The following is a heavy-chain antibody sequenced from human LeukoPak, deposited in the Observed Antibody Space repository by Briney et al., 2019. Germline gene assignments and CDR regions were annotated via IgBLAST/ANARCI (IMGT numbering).Heavy chain of an antibody. D-gene: IGHD6-19*01. J-gene: IGHJ4*02. Sequence: GGSLRLSCAASRFTFSSYGIHWVRQAPGKGLAWVAFIRSDGSNKYYADSVRGRFTISRDNSKNTLYLQMNSLRAEDTAVYYCARGLFSSGWYGIDYWGQGTLVTVSS. CDR1: RFTFSSYG. V-gene: IGHV3-30*02. CDR2: IRSDGSNK. CDR3: ARGLFSSGWYGIDY.